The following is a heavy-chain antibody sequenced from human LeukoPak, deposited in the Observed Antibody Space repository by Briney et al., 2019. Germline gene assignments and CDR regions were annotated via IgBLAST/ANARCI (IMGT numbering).Heavy chain of an antibody. D-gene: IGHD3-10*01. Sequence: PSETLSLTCTVSGGSISSSSYYWGWIRQPPGEGLEWIGSIYYSGSTYYNPSLKSRVTISVDTSKNQFSLKLSSVTAADTAVYYCARLRSGYDAFDIWGQGTMVTVSS. J-gene: IGHJ3*02. CDR2: IYYSGST. V-gene: IGHV4-39*01. CDR3: ARLRSGYDAFDI. CDR1: GGSISSSSYY.